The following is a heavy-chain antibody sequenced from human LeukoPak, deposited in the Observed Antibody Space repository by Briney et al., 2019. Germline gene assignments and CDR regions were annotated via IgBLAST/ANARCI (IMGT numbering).Heavy chain of an antibody. D-gene: IGHD6-6*01. CDR1: GGSISSLY. J-gene: IGHJ4*02. V-gene: IGHV4-59*08. CDR3: ARHRAYSSSSPFDY. Sequence: SETLSLTCSVSGGSISSLYWSWIRQPPGKGLEWIGYTYYTGSTNYNPSLKSRVTMFVDMSKNKFSLRLSSVTAADTAVYYCARHRAYSSSSPFDYWGQGTLVSVSS. CDR2: TYYTGST.